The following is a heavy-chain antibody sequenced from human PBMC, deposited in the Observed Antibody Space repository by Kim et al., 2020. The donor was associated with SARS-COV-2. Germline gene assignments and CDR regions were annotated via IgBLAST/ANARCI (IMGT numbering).Heavy chain of an antibody. CDR1: GFTFNKYG. Sequence: GGSLRLSCAASGFTFNKYGMHWVRQAPGKGPEWVAVIWYDGSKKYYVDSVRGRFTISRDQSKNTVYLQMNSLRPDDTAVYYCAREDSTNYLGYFQHWGQGTLVSISS. CDR3: AREDSTNYLGYFQH. CDR2: IWYDGSKK. D-gene: IGHD1-7*01. J-gene: IGHJ1*01. V-gene: IGHV3-33*01.